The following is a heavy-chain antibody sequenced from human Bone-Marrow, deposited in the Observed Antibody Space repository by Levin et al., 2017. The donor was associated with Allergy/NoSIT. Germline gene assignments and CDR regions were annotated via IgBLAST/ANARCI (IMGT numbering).Heavy chain of an antibody. Sequence: SETLSLTCTVSGASLSDSHWTWIRQSPAKGLEWIGEIDHTGDADYKSSLKSRLTISIDTSKSQFSLTLTSVTAADTAVYYCAREMGSFDYWGQGSLVTVSS. V-gene: IGHV4-34*01. D-gene: IGHD2-8*01. CDR3: AREMGSFDY. CDR1: GASLSDSH. CDR2: IDHTGDA. J-gene: IGHJ4*02.